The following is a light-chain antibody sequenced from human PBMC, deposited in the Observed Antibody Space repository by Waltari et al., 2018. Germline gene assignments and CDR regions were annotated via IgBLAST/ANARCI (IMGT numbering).Light chain of an antibody. CDR1: SGSVSTSYY. V-gene: IGLV8-61*01. J-gene: IGLJ3*02. Sequence: QTVVTQEPSFSVSPGGTVTLTCGLSSGSVSTSYYPSWYQQTPGQAPRTLIYSTNIRSSGVPDRCSGSILGNKAALTITGAQADDESDYYCVLYMGSGTWVFGGGTKLTVL. CDR3: VLYMGSGTWV. CDR2: STN.